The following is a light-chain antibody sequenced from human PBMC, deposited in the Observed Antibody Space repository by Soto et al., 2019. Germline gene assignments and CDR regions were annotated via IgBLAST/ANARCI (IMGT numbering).Light chain of an antibody. CDR3: QQSYRTPFT. CDR2: DAS. V-gene: IGKV1-33*01. CDR1: QDISNY. J-gene: IGKJ4*01. Sequence: DIHMTQSPSSLSASVVDRVTITCQASQDISNYLNWYQQKPGKAPKLLIYDASNLETGVPSRFSGRGSGTDFTLTISSLQPEDVTTYYCQQSYRTPFTFGGGTKVDI.